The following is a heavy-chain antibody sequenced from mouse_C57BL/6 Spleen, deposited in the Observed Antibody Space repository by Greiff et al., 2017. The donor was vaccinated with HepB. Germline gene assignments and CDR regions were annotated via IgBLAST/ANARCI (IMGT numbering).Heavy chain of an antibody. J-gene: IGHJ3*01. CDR2: IDPSDSET. D-gene: IGHD1-1*01. V-gene: IGHV1-52*01. CDR1: GYTFTSYW. Sequence: QVQLQQPGAELVRPGSSVKLSCKASGYTFTSYWMHWVKQRPIQGLEWIGNIDPSDSETHYNQKFKDKATLTVDKSSSTAYMQLSSLTSEDSAVYYCASFVYGSSYGFAYWGQGTLVTVSA. CDR3: ASFVYGSSYGFAY.